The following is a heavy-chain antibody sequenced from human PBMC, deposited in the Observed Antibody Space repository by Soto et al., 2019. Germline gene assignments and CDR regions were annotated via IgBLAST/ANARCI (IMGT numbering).Heavy chain of an antibody. Sequence: VGSLRLSCAASGFTFSDYALAWVRQTPGQGLEWVSAVRNSGFATFYADSVQGRFSISRDNSKNMLYLQMNSLRAEDTAVYYCAREKAPGTLLLDFWGQGALLTVSS. D-gene: IGHD6-13*01. CDR3: AREKAPGTLLLDF. CDR2: VRNSGFAT. J-gene: IGHJ4*02. V-gene: IGHV3-23*01. CDR1: GFTFSDYA.